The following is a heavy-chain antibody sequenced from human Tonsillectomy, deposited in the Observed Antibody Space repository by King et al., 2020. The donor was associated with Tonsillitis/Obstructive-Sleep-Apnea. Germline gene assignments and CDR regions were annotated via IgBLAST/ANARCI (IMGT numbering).Heavy chain of an antibody. V-gene: IGHV3-48*02. D-gene: IGHD5-12*01. Sequence: VQLVESGGGLVQPGGSLRLSCAASGFTFSSYTMNWVRQAPGKGLEWVSYISSSSSTLYYADSVKGRFTISRDNAKNSLYVQMNSLRDEDTAVYYCARVGGAYDWFDYWGQGTLVTVSS. CDR1: GFTFSSYT. CDR2: ISSSSSTL. J-gene: IGHJ4*02. CDR3: ARVGGAYDWFDY.